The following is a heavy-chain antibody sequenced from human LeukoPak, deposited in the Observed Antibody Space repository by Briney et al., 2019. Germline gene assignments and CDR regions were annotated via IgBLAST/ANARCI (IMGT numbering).Heavy chain of an antibody. Sequence: GALRLSCAASGFTFSSYSMNWVRQAPGKGLEWVSYISSSSSTIYYADSVKGRFTIPRDNAKNSLYLQMNSLRAEDTAVYYCARVRSSSWYAVGYWGQGTLVTVSS. V-gene: IGHV3-48*01. CDR3: ARVRSSSWYAVGY. CDR2: ISSSSSTI. CDR1: GFTFSSYS. D-gene: IGHD6-13*01. J-gene: IGHJ4*02.